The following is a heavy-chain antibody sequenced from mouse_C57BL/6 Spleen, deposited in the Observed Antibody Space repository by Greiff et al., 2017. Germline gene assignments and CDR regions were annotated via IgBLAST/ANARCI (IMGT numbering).Heavy chain of an antibody. CDR1: GYTFTDYE. Sequence: QVQLQQSGAELVRPGASVTLSCKASGYTFTDYEMHWVKQTPVHGLEWIGAIDPETGGTAYNQKFKGKAILTADKSSSTAYMELRSLTSEDSAVYYCTRKTLREAMDYWGQGTSVTVSS. CDR2: IDPETGGT. CDR3: TRKTLREAMDY. J-gene: IGHJ4*01. V-gene: IGHV1-15*01. D-gene: IGHD3-1*01.